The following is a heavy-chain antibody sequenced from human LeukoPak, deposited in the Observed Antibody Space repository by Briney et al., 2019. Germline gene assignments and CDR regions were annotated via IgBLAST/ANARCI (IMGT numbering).Heavy chain of an antibody. CDR3: ARDPYSGSYGDYYYYMDV. CDR1: GFDFNNYN. V-gene: IGHV3-21*01. J-gene: IGHJ6*03. CDR2: ITSSGTYI. D-gene: IGHD1-26*01. Sequence: PGGSLRLSCAASGFDFNNYNMNWVRQAPGKGLEWVSSITSSGTYIYYADSVKGRFTISRDSAKNSLYLQMNSLRPEDTAVYYCARDPYSGSYGDYYYYMDVWGKGTTVTISS.